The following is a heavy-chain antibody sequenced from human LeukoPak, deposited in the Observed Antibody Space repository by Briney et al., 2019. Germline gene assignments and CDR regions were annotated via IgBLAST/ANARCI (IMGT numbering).Heavy chain of an antibody. Sequence: SKTLSLTCTVSGGSIRSYYWRWIRQPPGKGLEWIGYIYYSGSTNYNPSLKSRVTISVDTSKNQFSLKLSSVTAADTAVYYCASYSGYHLRSAFDIWGQGTMVTVSS. CDR2: IYYSGST. J-gene: IGHJ3*02. D-gene: IGHD5-12*01. CDR1: GGSIRSYY. CDR3: ASYSGYHLRSAFDI. V-gene: IGHV4-59*01.